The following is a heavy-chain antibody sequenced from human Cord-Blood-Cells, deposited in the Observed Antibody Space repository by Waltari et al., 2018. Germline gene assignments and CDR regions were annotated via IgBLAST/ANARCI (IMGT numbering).Heavy chain of an antibody. CDR3: ARIILTGYYNWFDP. J-gene: IGHJ5*02. CDR2: IIPIFGTA. CDR1: GGTFSSYA. Sequence: QVQLVQSGAEVKKPGSSVKVSCKASGGTFSSYAISWVRQAPGQVLEWMGGIIPIFGTANYAQKFQGRVTITADESTSTAYMELSSLRSEDTAVYYCARIILTGYYNWFDPWGQGTLVTVSS. D-gene: IGHD3-9*01. V-gene: IGHV1-69*12.